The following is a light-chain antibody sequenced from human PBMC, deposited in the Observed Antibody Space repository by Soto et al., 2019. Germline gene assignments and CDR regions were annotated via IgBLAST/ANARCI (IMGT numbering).Light chain of an antibody. V-gene: IGKV1-5*01. CDR3: QQYELYPLT. Sequence: DIQMTQSPSTLSASIGDRVTITCRASQNIYKWLAWYQQKPQKAPKLLIFEAAALETGVSPRFSGSGSGTEFTLTISSPQPDDFATYSCQQYELYPLTFGGGTKVE. CDR1: QNIYKW. J-gene: IGKJ4*01. CDR2: EAA.